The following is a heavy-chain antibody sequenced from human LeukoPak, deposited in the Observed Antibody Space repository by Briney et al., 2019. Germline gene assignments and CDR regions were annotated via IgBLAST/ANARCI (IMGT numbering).Heavy chain of an antibody. D-gene: IGHD3-22*01. CDR2: IKSDGKT. CDR3: ARAPSDIVGYYAEYFRH. J-gene: IGHJ1*01. Sequence: SGGSLRLSCAVSGFSFNSYWMHWVRQAPGMGLVWVSRIKSDGKTNYADSVKGRFTISRDNTKNTVSLQMNSLRAEDTGVYYCARAPSDIVGYYAEYFRHWGQGTLVTVSS. CDR1: GFSFNSYW. V-gene: IGHV3-74*01.